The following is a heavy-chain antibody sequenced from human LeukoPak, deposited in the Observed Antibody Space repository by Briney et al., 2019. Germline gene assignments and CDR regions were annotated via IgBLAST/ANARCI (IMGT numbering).Heavy chain of an antibody. D-gene: IGHD3-10*01. CDR3: ARATMVRGVNDAFDI. J-gene: IGHJ3*02. CDR2: INTDGSST. Sequence: GGSLRLSCAASGFTFSSYRMHWVRQAPGKGLVWVSRINTDGSSTSYADSVKGRFTISRDNAKNTLYLQMNSLRAEDTAVYYCARATMVRGVNDAFDIWGQGTMVTVSS. CDR1: GFTFSSYR. V-gene: IGHV3-74*01.